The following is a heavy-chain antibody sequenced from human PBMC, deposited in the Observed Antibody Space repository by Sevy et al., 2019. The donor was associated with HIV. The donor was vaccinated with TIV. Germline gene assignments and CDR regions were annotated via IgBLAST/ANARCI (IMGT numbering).Heavy chain of an antibody. V-gene: IGHV1-69*13. CDR2: ISPIFGTP. Sequence: ASVKVSCKASGGTFSSYAISWERQAPGQRLEWLGGISPIFGTPNYAQKFQGRLTITADESTGTAYIELSSLKSEDTAVYYCATISMGYYYSNNGDPPGDWGQGTLVTVSS. D-gene: IGHD3-10*01. CDR3: ATISMGYYYSNNGDPPGD. J-gene: IGHJ4*02. CDR1: GGTFSSYA.